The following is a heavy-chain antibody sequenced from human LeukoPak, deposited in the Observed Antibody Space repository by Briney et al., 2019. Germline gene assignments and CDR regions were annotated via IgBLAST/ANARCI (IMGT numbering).Heavy chain of an antibody. CDR2: ITTSDGNT. CDR3: AKDGGLWVSAHWGDS. Sequence: GESLRLSCAASGFTFSSYTMSWVRQAPGKGLEWVSTITTSDGNTYYADSVKGRFTVSRDNSKNTLFLQMNSLRAEDTAVYYCAKDGGLWVSAHWGDSWGRGTLVTVS. J-gene: IGHJ4*02. CDR1: GFTFSSYT. V-gene: IGHV3-23*01. D-gene: IGHD7-27*01.